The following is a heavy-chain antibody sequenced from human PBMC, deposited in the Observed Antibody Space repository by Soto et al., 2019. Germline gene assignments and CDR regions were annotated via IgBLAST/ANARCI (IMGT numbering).Heavy chain of an antibody. V-gene: IGHV4-30-4*01. Sequence: SETLSLTCTVSGGSISSGDYYWSWIRQPPGKGLEWIGYIYHSGSTYYNPSLKSRVTISVDTSKNQFSLKLSSVTAADTAVYYCARFQSGYYDFWSGYNMGLDYWGQGTLVTVSS. J-gene: IGHJ4*02. D-gene: IGHD3-3*01. CDR1: GGSISSGDYY. CDR2: IYHSGST. CDR3: ARFQSGYYDFWSGYNMGLDY.